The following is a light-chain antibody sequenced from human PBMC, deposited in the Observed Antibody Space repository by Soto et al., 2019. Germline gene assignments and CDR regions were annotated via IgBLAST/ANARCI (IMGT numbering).Light chain of an antibody. CDR3: QQYNSYSPT. V-gene: IGKV1-5*01. CDR1: QSISSY. Sequence: DIQMTQSPSSRFSSVGDRVSITCRASQSISSYLNWYQQKPGKAPKLLIYAASSLQSGVPSRFSGSGSATEFTLTISSLQPDDFATYFCQQYNSYSPTFGPGTKVDIK. J-gene: IGKJ1*01. CDR2: AAS.